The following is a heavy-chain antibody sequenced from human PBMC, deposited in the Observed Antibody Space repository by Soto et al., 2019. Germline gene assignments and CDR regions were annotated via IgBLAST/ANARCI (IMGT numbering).Heavy chain of an antibody. CDR3: VRDVESPGISGSWGAFDI. CDR1: GGSIRNYF. V-gene: IGHV4-4*07. J-gene: IGHJ3*02. D-gene: IGHD1-20*01. Sequence: QVQLQESGPGLVKPSETLSLICTVSGGSIRNYFWTWIRQPAGKGLEWIGRIYSSGNTVYNASLKCRVTMSIDMSKNQCSLKLSSMTAADTAVYYCVRDVESPGISGSWGAFDIWGQGTVVTVSS. CDR2: IYSSGNT.